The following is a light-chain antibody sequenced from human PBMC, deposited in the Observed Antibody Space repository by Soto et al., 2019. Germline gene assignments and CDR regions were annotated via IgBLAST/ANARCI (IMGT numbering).Light chain of an antibody. Sequence: QSVLTQPPSVSGAPGQRVTISCAGTSSNIGTGYDVHWYQQLPDTAPQLIIYEIDHRPSGVPDRFSGSRSGPSASLAITGLEAEDEADYYCQSYDSILRATIFGGGTKLTVL. V-gene: IGLV1-40*01. CDR2: EID. J-gene: IGLJ2*01. CDR3: QSYDSILRATI. CDR1: SSNIGTGYD.